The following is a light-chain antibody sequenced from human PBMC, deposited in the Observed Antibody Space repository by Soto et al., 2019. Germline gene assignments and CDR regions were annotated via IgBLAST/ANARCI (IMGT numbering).Light chain of an antibody. CDR1: QSVLYSSNNKNY. CDR2: GAS. V-gene: IGKV4-1*01. CDR3: QQYYDAPQT. Sequence: DIVMTQSPDSLAVSLGERATINCKSSQSVLYSSNNKNYLAWYQQKPRQPPKLLIYGASTRESGVPDRFSGSGSGTDFTLTISSLQAEDVAVYYCQQYYDAPQTFGQGTKVEIK. J-gene: IGKJ1*01.